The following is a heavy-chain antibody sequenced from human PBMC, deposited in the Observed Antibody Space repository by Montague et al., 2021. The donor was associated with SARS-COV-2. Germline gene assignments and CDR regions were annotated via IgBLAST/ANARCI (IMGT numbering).Heavy chain of an antibody. J-gene: IGHJ4*02. Sequence: SETLSLTRAVSGDSISNSYWWNWVRPSPGKGLEWIGEIFHSGTTNYNPSLKSRITISVDKSRNQFSLRLSSVTAADTAIYYCASWSESDSWYQASLDYWGQGTLITVSS. CDR1: GDSISNSYW. CDR2: IFHSGTT. V-gene: IGHV4-4*02. D-gene: IGHD6-13*01. CDR3: ASWSESDSWYQASLDY.